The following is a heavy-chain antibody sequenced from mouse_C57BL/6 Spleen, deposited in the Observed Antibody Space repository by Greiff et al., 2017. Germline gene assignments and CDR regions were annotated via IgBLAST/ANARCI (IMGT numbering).Heavy chain of an antibody. CDR2: ISSGSSTI. D-gene: IGHD2-10*01. J-gene: IGHJ4*01. V-gene: IGHV5-17*01. Sequence: EVKLMESGGGLVKPGGSLKLSCAASGFTFSDYGMHWVRQAPEKGLEWVAYISSGSSTIYYADTVKGRFTISRDNAKNTLFLQMTSLRSEDTAMYYCARRAPTLYAMDYWGQGTSVTVSS. CDR3: ARRAPTLYAMDY. CDR1: GFTFSDYG.